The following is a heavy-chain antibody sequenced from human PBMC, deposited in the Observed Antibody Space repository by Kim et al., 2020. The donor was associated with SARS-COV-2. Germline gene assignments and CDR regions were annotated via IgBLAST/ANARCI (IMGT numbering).Heavy chain of an antibody. D-gene: IGHD5-12*01. V-gene: IGHV3-48*04. CDR1: GFTFSSYS. Sequence: GGSLRLSCAASGFTFSSYSMNWVRQAPGKGLEWVSYISSSSSTIYYADSVKGRFTISRDNAKNSLYLQMNSLRAEDTAVYYCARRYMSYYSGYDWEDWFDPWGQGTLVTVSS. CDR2: ISSSSSTI. J-gene: IGHJ5*02. CDR3: ARRYMSYYSGYDWEDWFDP.